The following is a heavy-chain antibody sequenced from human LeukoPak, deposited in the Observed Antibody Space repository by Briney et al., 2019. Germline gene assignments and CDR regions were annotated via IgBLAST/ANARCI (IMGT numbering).Heavy chain of an antibody. CDR1: GYSFTNYW. CDR3: ARVHITGSGPGADS. J-gene: IGHJ4*02. Sequence: GESLKISCKGSGYSFTNYWIGWVRQMPGKGLEWMGIIYPGDSDTRYSPSFQGQVTISADGSISTAYLQWRTLRASDTAIYYCARVHITGSGPGADSWGQGTLVTVSS. V-gene: IGHV5-51*01. CDR2: IYPGDSDT. D-gene: IGHD1-14*01.